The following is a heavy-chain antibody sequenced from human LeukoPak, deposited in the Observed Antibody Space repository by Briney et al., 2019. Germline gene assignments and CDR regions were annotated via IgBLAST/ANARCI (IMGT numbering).Heavy chain of an antibody. CDR1: GDCIRTYH. J-gene: IGHJ4*02. V-gene: IGHV4-59*01. CDR2: AHYSGSG. D-gene: IGHD3-10*01. CDR3: ARDEINFGSGSYFDF. Sequence: SETLSLTCTVSGDCIRTYHWNWIRQSPGKGLEWIGSAHYSGSGNHNPSLKSRLTISVDTSKNQVSLKLSSITAADTAVYYCARDEINFGSGSYFDFWGQGTLVTVSS.